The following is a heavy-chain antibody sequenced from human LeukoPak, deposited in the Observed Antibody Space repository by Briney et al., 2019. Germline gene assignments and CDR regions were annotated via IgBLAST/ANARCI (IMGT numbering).Heavy chain of an antibody. CDR2: INQSGST. CDR1: GGSFSGYY. V-gene: IGHV4-34*01. D-gene: IGHD6-13*01. CDR3: ARGLRYSSSWARFDY. J-gene: IGHJ4*02. Sequence: PSETLSLTCAVYGGSFSGYYWSWIRQPPGKGLEWIGEINQSGSTNYNPSLKSRVTISVDTSKNQFSLKLSSVTAADTAVYYCARGLRYSSSWARFDYWGQGTLVTVSS.